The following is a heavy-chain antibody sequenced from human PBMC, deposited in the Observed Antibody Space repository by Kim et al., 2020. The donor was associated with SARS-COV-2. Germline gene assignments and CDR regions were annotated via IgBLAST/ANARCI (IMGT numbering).Heavy chain of an antibody. J-gene: IGHJ4*02. CDR3: ARGERRQQLVY. V-gene: IGHV4-34*01. D-gene: IGHD6-13*01. CDR1: GGSFSGYY. Sequence: SETLSLTCAVYGGSFSGYYWSWIRQPPGKGLEWIGEINHSGSTNYNPSLKSRVTISVDTSKNQFSLKLSSVTAADTAVYYCARGERRQQLVYWGQGTLVTVSS. CDR2: INHSGST.